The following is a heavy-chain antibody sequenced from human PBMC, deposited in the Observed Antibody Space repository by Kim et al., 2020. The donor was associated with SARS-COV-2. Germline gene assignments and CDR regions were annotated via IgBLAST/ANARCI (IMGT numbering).Heavy chain of an antibody. CDR2: IYYSGST. V-gene: IGHV4-61*01. CDR3: ARALRPHLTVAHFDY. Sequence: SETLSLTCTVSGVSVSSGSYYWSWIRQPPGKGLEWIAYIYYSGSTSYNPSLKSRLTISVDTSKNQFSLKLSSVTAADTAVYYCARALRPHLTVAHFDYWGQGTLVTVSS. CDR1: GVSVSSGSYY. J-gene: IGHJ4*02. D-gene: IGHD3-9*01.